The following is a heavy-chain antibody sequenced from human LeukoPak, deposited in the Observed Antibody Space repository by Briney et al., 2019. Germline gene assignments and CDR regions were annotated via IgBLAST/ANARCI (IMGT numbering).Heavy chain of an antibody. CDR2: ISYDGRTR. V-gene: IGHV3-30*04. D-gene: IGHD2-2*01. J-gene: IGHJ4*02. CDR3: ARDGVGVVVSAVPFDY. Sequence: GGSLRLSCVASGFTFTSYAFHWVRQAPGKGLEWVAAISYDGRTRDYADSVKGRLTISRDNSKDTLYVQMDNLREEDTAVYYCARDGVGVVVSAVPFDYWGQGTLVTVSS. CDR1: GFTFTSYA.